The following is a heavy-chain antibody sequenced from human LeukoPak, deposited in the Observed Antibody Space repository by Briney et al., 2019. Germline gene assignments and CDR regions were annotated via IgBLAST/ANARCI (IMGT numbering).Heavy chain of an antibody. D-gene: IGHD1-7*01. J-gene: IGHJ4*02. Sequence: GGSLRLSCAASGFNFFTYGVSWVRQAPGKGLVWVSRINSDGSSTSYADSVKGRFTISRDNAKNTLYLQMNSLRAEDTAVYYCARDDPTGTTNYWGQGTLVTVSS. CDR1: GFNFFTYG. CDR3: ARDDPTGTTNY. CDR2: INSDGSST. V-gene: IGHV3-74*01.